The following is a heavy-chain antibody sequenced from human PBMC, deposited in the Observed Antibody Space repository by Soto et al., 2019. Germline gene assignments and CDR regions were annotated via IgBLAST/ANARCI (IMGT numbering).Heavy chain of an antibody. CDR3: AKGGYNWNSYLHY. CDR2: ISWKSGSI. Sequence: EVQLVESGGGLVQPGRSLRLSCAASGFTFDDYAMHWVRQAPGKGLEWVSGISWKSGSIGYADSVKGRFTISRDNAKNSLYLQMNSLRAEDTALYYCAKGGYNWNSYLHYWGQGTLVTVSS. CDR1: GFTFDDYA. J-gene: IGHJ4*02. V-gene: IGHV3-9*01. D-gene: IGHD1-7*01.